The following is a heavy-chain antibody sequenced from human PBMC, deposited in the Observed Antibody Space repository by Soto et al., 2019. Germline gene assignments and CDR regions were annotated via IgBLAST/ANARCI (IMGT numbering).Heavy chain of an antibody. CDR1: GGSISSNNL. D-gene: IGHD2-2*01. CDR3: ARARQYCSSSSCYLEP. CDR2: IHHSGST. Sequence: SQTLSFTCAVSGGSISSNNLWNCVRQPPGKGLEWIGEIHHSGSTNYNPSLKSRVTISVDKSKNQFSLKLNSVTAADTAVYYCARARQYCSSSSCYLEPWGQGTLVIVYS. J-gene: IGHJ5*02. V-gene: IGHV4-4*02.